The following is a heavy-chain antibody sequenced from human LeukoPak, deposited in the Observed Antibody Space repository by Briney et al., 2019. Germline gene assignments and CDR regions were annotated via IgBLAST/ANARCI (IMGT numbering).Heavy chain of an antibody. CDR1: GFTFSSSG. J-gene: IGHJ6*02. Sequence: PGGSLRLSCAASGFTFSSSGMNWVRQAPGKGLEWISYIRSSSSTIYYADSVKGRFTISRDNAKNSLFLQMKSLRAEDTAVYYCARERQAGSGYYTYHYHGMDVWGQGTTVTVSS. V-gene: IGHV3-48*04. CDR2: IRSSSSTI. CDR3: ARERQAGSGYYTYHYHGMDV. D-gene: IGHD3-3*01.